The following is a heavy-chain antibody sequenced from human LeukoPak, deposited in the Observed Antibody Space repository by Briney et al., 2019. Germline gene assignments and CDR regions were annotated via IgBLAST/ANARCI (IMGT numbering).Heavy chain of an antibody. CDR3: AKKGIYSGSGAYYFDY. CDR2: ISGSGGST. Sequence: GRSMRLSCAASAFTFSSYAMSCVRQAPGKLLEWVSAISGSGGSTYYADSVKGRCTISRDNCKNTPYLQMNSLRAEHTAVYYCAKKGIYSGSGAYYFDYWGQGTLVTVSS. CDR1: AFTFSSYA. D-gene: IGHD3-10*01. J-gene: IGHJ4*02. V-gene: IGHV3-23*01.